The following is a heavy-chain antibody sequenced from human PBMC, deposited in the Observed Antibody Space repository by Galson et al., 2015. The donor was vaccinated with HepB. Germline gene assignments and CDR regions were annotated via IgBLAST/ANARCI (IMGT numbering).Heavy chain of an antibody. D-gene: IGHD2-2*01. J-gene: IGHJ6*02. Sequence: SLRLSCAASGFTFSNAWMNWVRQAPGKGLEWVGRIKSKTDGGTTDYAAPVKGRFTISRDDSKNTLYLQMNSLKTEDTAVYYCTTTWLYCSSTSCSRRYFGNSGYYYYGMDVWGQGTTVTVSS. CDR3: TTTWLYCSSTSCSRRYFGNSGYYYYGMDV. V-gene: IGHV3-15*07. CDR2: IKSKTDGGTT. CDR1: GFTFSNAW.